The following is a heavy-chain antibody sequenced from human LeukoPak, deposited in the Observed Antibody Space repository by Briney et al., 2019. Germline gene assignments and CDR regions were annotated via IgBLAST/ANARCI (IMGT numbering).Heavy chain of an antibody. J-gene: IGHJ6*02. CDR3: ARYANSPYYYYAMDV. Sequence: SETLSLTCTVSGGSIIGYYLSWIRQPPGKGVEWIGSIYYSGSTNYNPSLKSRVTISVETSKNQFSLKLSSVAAADTAVYYCARYANSPYYYYAMDVWGQGTTVTVSS. CDR1: GGSIIGYY. V-gene: IGHV4-59*12. D-gene: IGHD4/OR15-4a*01. CDR2: IYYSGST.